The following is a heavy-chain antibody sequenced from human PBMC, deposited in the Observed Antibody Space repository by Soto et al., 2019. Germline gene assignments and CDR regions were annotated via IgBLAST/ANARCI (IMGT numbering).Heavy chain of an antibody. J-gene: IGHJ3*01. CDR3: ARRGPIYGDAFDL. CDR1: GFTLSNYD. CDR2: IDSAGDT. Sequence: EVQLVESGGGLVQPGGSLRLSCAASGFTLSNYDMHWVRQVTGKGLEWVSAIDSAGDTYYPGSVKGRFTISRENAKNSLYLQMNSLRAGDTAVYYCARRGPIYGDAFDLWGQGTMVTVSS. V-gene: IGHV3-13*04. D-gene: IGHD4-17*01.